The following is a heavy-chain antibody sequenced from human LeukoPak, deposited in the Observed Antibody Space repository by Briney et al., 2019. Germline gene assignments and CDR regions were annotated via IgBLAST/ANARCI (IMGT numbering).Heavy chain of an antibody. CDR1: EFTFSIYW. D-gene: IGHD4-17*01. CDR3: AGNYGDLDAFDI. CDR2: IKQDGSEK. J-gene: IGHJ3*02. V-gene: IGHV3-7*02. Sequence: GGSLRLSCAASEFTFSIYWMSWVRQAPGKGLEWVANIKQDGSEKYYVESVRGQFTISRDNAKNSLYLQMNSLRVEDTAVYYCAGNYGDLDAFDIWGQGTMVTVSS.